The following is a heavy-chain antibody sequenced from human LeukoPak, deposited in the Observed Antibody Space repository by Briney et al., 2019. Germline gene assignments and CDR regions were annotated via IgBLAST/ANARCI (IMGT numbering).Heavy chain of an antibody. CDR1: GYTFTGHY. CDR3: ASSRYNWNIDY. J-gene: IGHJ4*02. Sequence: GASVKVSCKASGYTFTGHYMHWLRQAPGQGLGWMGWINPNSGGTNYAQKFQGRVTMTRDTSISTAYMELSRLRSDDTAVYYWASSRYNWNIDYCGQGTLVTVSS. D-gene: IGHD1-1*01. V-gene: IGHV1-2*02. CDR2: INPNSGGT.